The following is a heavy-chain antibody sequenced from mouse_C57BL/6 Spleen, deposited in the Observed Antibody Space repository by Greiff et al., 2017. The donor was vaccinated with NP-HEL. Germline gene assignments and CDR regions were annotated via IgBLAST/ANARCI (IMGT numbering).Heavy chain of an antibody. CDR2: IYPRSGNT. J-gene: IGHJ2*01. D-gene: IGHD2-10*01. Sequence: QVQLKESGAELARPGASVKLSCKASGYTFTSYGISWVKQRTGQGLEWIGEIYPRSGNTYYNEKFKGKATLTADKSSSTAYMELRSLTSEDSAVYFCARSPTMGYFDYWGQGTTLTVSS. CDR3: ARSPTMGYFDY. CDR1: GYTFTSYG. V-gene: IGHV1-81*01.